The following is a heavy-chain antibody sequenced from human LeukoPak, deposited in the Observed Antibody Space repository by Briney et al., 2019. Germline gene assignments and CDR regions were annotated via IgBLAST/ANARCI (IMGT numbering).Heavy chain of an antibody. CDR2: VYYSGST. Sequence: PSETLSLTCAVSGGSISSSSYYWGWIRQPPGKGLEWIGSVYYSGSTYYNPSLKSRVTISVDTSKNQFSLKLSSVTAADTAVYYCARGGYYGSGNDFRFDPWGQGTLVTVSS. CDR3: ARGGYYGSGNDFRFDP. D-gene: IGHD3-10*01. V-gene: IGHV4-39*07. J-gene: IGHJ5*02. CDR1: GGSISSSSYY.